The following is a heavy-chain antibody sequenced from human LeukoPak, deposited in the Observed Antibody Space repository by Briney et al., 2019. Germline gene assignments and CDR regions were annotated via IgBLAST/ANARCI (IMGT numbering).Heavy chain of an antibody. D-gene: IGHD4-11*01. J-gene: IGHJ6*02. CDR1: GFTFSSYW. CDR3: ARVTTVIAYYYYYGMDV. V-gene: IGHV3-7*01. Sequence: GGSLRLSCAASGFTFSSYWMSWVRQAPGKGLEWVANIKQDGSEKYYVDSVKGRFTISRDNAKNSLYLQMNSLRAEDTAVYYCARVTTVIAYYYYYGMDVWGQGTTVTVSS. CDR2: IKQDGSEK.